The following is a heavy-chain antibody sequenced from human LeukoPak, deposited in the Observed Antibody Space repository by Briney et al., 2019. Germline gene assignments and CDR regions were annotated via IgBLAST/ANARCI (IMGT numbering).Heavy chain of an antibody. CDR3: ARDTARITIFGVAKYMDV. J-gene: IGHJ6*03. Sequence: ASVKVSCKASGYTFTGYYMHWVRQAPGQGLDWMGWINPNSGGTNYAQKFQGRVTMTRDTSISIAYMELSRLRSDDTDVYYCARDTARITIFGVAKYMDVWGKGTTVTVSS. V-gene: IGHV1-2*02. CDR2: INPNSGGT. D-gene: IGHD3-3*01. CDR1: GYTFTGYY.